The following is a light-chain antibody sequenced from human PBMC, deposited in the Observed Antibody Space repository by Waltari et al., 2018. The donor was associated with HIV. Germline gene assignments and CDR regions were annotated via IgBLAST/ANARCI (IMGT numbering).Light chain of an antibody. Sequence: EIVMTQSPATLSVSPGERATLSCRASQSVSSSLAWYQQKPGQAPRLLIYDASNRATGIPARFSGTGSGTDFTLTISSLEPEDFAVYYCHQRSNWPRTFGQGTKLEIK. CDR2: DAS. CDR1: QSVSSS. J-gene: IGKJ2*01. V-gene: IGKV3-11*01. CDR3: HQRSNWPRT.